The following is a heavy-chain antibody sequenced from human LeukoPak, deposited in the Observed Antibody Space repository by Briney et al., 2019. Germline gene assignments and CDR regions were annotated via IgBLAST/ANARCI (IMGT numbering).Heavy chain of an antibody. Sequence: GGSLRLSCVASGFRFSTYSMNWVRQAPGKGLEWVSYISSSGSNIYYADSVKGRFTISRDNAKNSLYLQMNSLRAEDTAVYYCARDRRARAPPDAFDIWGQGTMVTVSS. V-gene: IGHV3-48*04. D-gene: IGHD6-6*01. CDR3: ARDRRARAPPDAFDI. J-gene: IGHJ3*02. CDR1: GFRFSTYS. CDR2: ISSSGSNI.